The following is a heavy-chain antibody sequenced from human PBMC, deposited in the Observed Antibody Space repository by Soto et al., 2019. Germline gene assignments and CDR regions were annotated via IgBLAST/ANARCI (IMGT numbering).Heavy chain of an antibody. CDR2: IHHSGST. CDR3: ARDQSGHPPLYRFDP. D-gene: IGHD1-26*01. V-gene: IGHV4-4*02. J-gene: IGHJ5*02. Sequence: SSETLSLTCAVSGGSVSSNNWWNWVRQPPGKGLEWIGEIHHSGSTNYNPSLKSRVTISVDKSKHQFSLKLNSVTAADTAVYYCARDQSGHPPLYRFDPWGQGTLVTVSS. CDR1: GGSVSSNNW.